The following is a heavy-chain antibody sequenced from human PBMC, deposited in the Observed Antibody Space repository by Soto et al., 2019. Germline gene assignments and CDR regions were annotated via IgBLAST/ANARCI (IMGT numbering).Heavy chain of an antibody. J-gene: IGHJ4*02. CDR3: AKSMVRGVARGPRDY. V-gene: IGHV3-30*18. Sequence: GGSLRLSCAASGFTFSSYGMHWVRQAPGKGLEWVAVISYDGSNKYYADSVKGRFTISRDNSKNTLYLQMNSLRAEDTAVYYCAKSMVRGVARGPRDYWGQGTLVTVSS. CDR1: GFTFSSYG. CDR2: ISYDGSNK. D-gene: IGHD3-10*01.